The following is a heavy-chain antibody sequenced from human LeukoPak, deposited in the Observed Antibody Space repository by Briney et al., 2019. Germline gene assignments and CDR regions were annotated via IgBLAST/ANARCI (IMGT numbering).Heavy chain of an antibody. V-gene: IGHV7-4-1*02. CDR2: INTNTGNP. D-gene: IGHD4-17*01. J-gene: IGHJ4*02. CDR3: ARGDGDYVHLFDY. CDR1: GGTFSSYA. Sequence: ASVKVSCKASGGTFSSYAISWVRQAPGQGLEWMGWINTNTGNPTYAQGFTGRFVFSLDTSVSTAYLQISSLKAEDTAVYFCARGDGDYVHLFDYWGQGTLVTVSS.